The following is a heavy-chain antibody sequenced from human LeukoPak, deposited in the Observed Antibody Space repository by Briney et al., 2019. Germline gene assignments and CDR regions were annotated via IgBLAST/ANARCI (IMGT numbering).Heavy chain of an antibody. V-gene: IGHV4-59*08. D-gene: IGHD5-24*01. CDR3: ARGARAGYNLEPFDY. Sequence: SETLSLTCTVSGGSISSYYWSWIRQPPGKGLEWIGYIYYSGSTKYNPSLKSRVTISVDTSKNQFSLKLRSATAADTAVYYCARGARAGYNLEPFDYWGQGTLATVSS. CDR1: GGSISSYY. CDR2: IYYSGST. J-gene: IGHJ4*02.